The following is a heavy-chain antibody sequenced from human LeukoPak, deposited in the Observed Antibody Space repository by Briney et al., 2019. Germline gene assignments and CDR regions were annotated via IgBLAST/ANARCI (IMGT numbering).Heavy chain of an antibody. CDR3: ASCSCSGQLMGYCPPADY. CDR1: GFAFSNYE. CDR2: ISSSGSTI. Sequence: TGGSLRLSCAASGFAFSNYEMNWVRQAPGKGLEWVSYISSSGSTIYYADSVKGRFTISRDNAKNSLYLQMNSLRAEDTAVYFCASCSCSGQLMGYCPPADYWGQGTLVTVSS. J-gene: IGHJ4*02. D-gene: IGHD2-15*01. V-gene: IGHV3-48*03.